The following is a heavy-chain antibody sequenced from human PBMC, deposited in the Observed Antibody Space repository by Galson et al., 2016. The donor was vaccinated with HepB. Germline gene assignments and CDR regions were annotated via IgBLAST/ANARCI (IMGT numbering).Heavy chain of an antibody. CDR1: GFTFSRYG. V-gene: IGHV3-64D*06. D-gene: IGHD2-2*01. CDR3: VKDEDCTGTSCHDY. CDR2: ITSNGGDR. J-gene: IGHJ4*02. Sequence: SLRLSCAASGFTFSRYGMHWVRQAPGKGLEYVSAITSNGGDRYYAASVKGRFTISRDNSKNTLYLQMSSLRADDTAAYYCVKDEDCTGTSCHDYWGQGTLVTVSS.